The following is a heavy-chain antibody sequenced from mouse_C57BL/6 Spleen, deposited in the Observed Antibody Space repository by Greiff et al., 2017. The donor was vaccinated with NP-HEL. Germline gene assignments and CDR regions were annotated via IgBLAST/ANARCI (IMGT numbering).Heavy chain of an antibody. CDR1: GFNIKDYY. D-gene: IGHD2-2*01. J-gene: IGHJ4*01. CDR3: ASPTLLGLRRDYAMDY. CDR2: IDPEDGET. Sequence: VQLKESGAELVKPGASVKLSCTASGFNIKDYYMHWVKQRTEQGLEWIGRIDPEDGETKYAPTFQGKATITADTSSNTSYLQLSSLTSEDTAVYYCASPTLLGLRRDYAMDYWGQGTSVTVSS. V-gene: IGHV14-2*01.